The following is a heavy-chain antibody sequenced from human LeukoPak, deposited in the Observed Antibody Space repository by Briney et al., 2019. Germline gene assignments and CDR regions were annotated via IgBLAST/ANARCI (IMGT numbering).Heavy chain of an antibody. CDR1: GGSISNYY. J-gene: IGHJ5*02. V-gene: IGHV4-59*12. CDR2: IYYSGST. CDR3: AKASVGARFFDP. Sequence: SETLSLTCTVSGGSISNYYWSWIRQPPGKGLEWIGYIYYSGSTNYNPSLKSRVTISVDKSKNQFSLKLSSVTAADTAVYYCAKASVGARFFDPWGQGTLVTVSS. D-gene: IGHD1-26*01.